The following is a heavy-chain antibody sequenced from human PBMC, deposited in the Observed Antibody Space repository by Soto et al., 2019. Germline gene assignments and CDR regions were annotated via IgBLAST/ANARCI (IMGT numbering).Heavy chain of an antibody. J-gene: IGHJ4*02. CDR1: GVSINNYY. V-gene: IGHV4-59*01. CDR2: IYYTGST. Sequence: RSLTCPVSGVSINNYYWTWIRQPPGKRLEWIGAIYYTGSTTYNPSLRSRVTFSVDTSKNQFSLSLTSVTAADTAVYFCAKVVSAGHIHYWGPGILVT. CDR3: AKVVSAGHIHY.